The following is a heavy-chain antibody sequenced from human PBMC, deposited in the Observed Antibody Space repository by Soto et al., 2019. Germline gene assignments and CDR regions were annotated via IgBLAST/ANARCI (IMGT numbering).Heavy chain of an antibody. J-gene: IGHJ4*02. CDR2: IHSSGGT. CDR1: GASIKRRNYF. D-gene: IGHD2-15*01. Sequence: PSETLSLTCSVSGASIKRRNYFWVWIRQPPGKGLEFVGSIHSSGGTYYNPSLKSRVTVSVDLSNSHFSLSLKSLTATDTAVYYCGRLAEAATGHTDFDFWGQGTLVTVSS. CDR3: GRLAEAATGHTDFDF. V-gene: IGHV4-39*02.